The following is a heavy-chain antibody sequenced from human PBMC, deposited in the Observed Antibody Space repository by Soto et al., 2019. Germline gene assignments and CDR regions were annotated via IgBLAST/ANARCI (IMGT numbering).Heavy chain of an antibody. D-gene: IGHD1-26*01. J-gene: IGHJ4*02. CDR2: IYYSGST. Sequence: SETLSLTCTVSGGSISSGDYYWSWIRQPPGKGLEWIGYIYYSGSTYYNPSLKSRVTISVDTSKNQFSLKLSSVIAADTAVYYCARGATSSHFDYWGQGTLVTVSS. CDR3: ARGATSSHFDY. V-gene: IGHV4-30-4*01. CDR1: GGSISSGDYY.